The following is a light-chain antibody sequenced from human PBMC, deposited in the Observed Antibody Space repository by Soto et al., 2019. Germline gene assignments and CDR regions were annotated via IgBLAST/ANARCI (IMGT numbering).Light chain of an antibody. Sequence: EIVLTQLPATLSLSPGERASLSCRASQSVSSYLAWYQQKPGQAPRLLIYDVSTRATGIPARFSGSGSGTDFTLTITSLEPEDFALYSCQQRSDWPITFGQGTRLEI. CDR1: QSVSSY. J-gene: IGKJ5*01. CDR2: DVS. V-gene: IGKV3-11*01. CDR3: QQRSDWPIT.